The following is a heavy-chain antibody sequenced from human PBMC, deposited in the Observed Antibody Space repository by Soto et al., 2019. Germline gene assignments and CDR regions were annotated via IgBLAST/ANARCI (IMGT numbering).Heavy chain of an antibody. CDR2: IKSKTDGGTT. V-gene: IGHV3-15*07. CDR3: EGVIYYDSSGYYSPGQVQH. CDR1: GFTFSNAW. J-gene: IGHJ1*01. D-gene: IGHD3-22*01. Sequence: EVQLVESGGGLVKPGGSLRLSCAASGFTFSNAWMNWVRQAPGKGLEWVGRIKSKTDGGTTDYAAPVKGRFTISRDDSXNXLXXQMNSLKTEDTAVYYCEGVIYYDSSGYYSPGQVQHWGQGTLVTVSS.